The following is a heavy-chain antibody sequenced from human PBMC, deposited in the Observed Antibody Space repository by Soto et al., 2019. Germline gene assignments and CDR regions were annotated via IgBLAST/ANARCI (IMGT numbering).Heavy chain of an antibody. J-gene: IGHJ6*02. CDR2: ISGSGGST. CDR1: GFTFSSYA. CDR3: AKDLRELGAYGMDV. Sequence: GGSLRLSCAASGFTFSSYAMSWVRQAPGKGLEWVSAISGSGGSTYYADSVKGRFTISRDNSKNTLYLQMNSLRAEDTAVYYCAKDLRELGAYGMDVWGQGTTVTVSS. D-gene: IGHD7-27*01. V-gene: IGHV3-23*01.